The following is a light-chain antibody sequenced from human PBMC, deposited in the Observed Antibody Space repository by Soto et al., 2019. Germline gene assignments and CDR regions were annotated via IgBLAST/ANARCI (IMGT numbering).Light chain of an antibody. CDR2: DVS. J-gene: IGLJ2*01. V-gene: IGLV2-14*03. CDR1: SSDVGSYTY. CDR3: SSYTRSTTLNVL. Sequence: QSALTQPASVSGSPRQSITISCTGASSDVGSYTYVSWYQQHPGKAPKLMIYDVSNRPSGVSNRFSGSKSGNTASLTISGLQAEDEAEYYCSSYTRSTTLNVLFGGGTKLTVL.